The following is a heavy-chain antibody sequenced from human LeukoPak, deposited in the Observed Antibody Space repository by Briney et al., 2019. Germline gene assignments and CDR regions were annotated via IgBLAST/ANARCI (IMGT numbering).Heavy chain of an antibody. Sequence: SETLSLTCTVSGGSISIGGYYWSWIRQHPGKGLEWIGYIYYSGSTYYNPSLKSRVTISVDTSKNQFSLKLSSVTAADTAVYYCARDLTVTSHGVDAFDIWGQGTMVTVSS. CDR3: ARDLTVTSHGVDAFDI. D-gene: IGHD4-17*01. J-gene: IGHJ3*02. CDR1: GGSISIGGYY. V-gene: IGHV4-31*03. CDR2: IYYSGST.